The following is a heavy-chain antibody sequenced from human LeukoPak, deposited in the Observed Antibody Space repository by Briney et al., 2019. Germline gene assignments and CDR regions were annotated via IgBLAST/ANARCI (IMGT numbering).Heavy chain of an antibody. J-gene: IGHJ6*02. CDR3: AKGGYTVGALRYYYYYGMDV. CDR2: ISGSGGST. CDR1: GFTFSSYA. V-gene: IGHV3-23*01. D-gene: IGHD1-26*01. Sequence: PGGSLRLSCAASGFTFSSYAMSSVRQAPGKGLEWVSAISGSGGSTYYADSVKGRFTISRDNSKNRLYLQMNSMRAEDTAVYYCAKGGYTVGALRYYYYYGMDVWGQGTTVTVSS.